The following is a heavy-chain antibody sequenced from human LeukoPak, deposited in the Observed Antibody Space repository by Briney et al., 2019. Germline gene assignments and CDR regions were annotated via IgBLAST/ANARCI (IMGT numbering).Heavy chain of an antibody. D-gene: IGHD3-22*01. Sequence: GASVKVSYTASGYTFTSYGTSWVRQAPGKGLEQMGWISAYNGNTNYAQKLQGRVTMTTHTSTCTAYMELRSLRSDDTAVYYCARDENYYDSSGYYDYWGQGTLVTVSS. J-gene: IGHJ4*02. CDR2: ISAYNGNT. CDR3: ARDENYYDSSGYYDY. V-gene: IGHV1-18*01. CDR1: GYTFTSYG.